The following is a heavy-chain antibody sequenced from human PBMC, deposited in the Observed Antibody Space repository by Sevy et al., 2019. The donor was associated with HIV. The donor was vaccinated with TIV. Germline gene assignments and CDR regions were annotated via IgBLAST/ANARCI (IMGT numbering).Heavy chain of an antibody. J-gene: IGHJ6*03. V-gene: IGHV3-23*01. D-gene: IGHD3-22*01. CDR3: AKGGGGHYDPDEIGYYFYYYNMDV. CDR2: ISGSGTRT. Sequence: GGSLRLSCAVSGFSFDSYGMTWVRQAPGKGLEWVSGISGSGTRTYYADSVKGRFSISRDNSKNRLYLQMNSLRRGDKGIDYLAKGGGGHYDPDEIGYYFYYYNMDVWGKGTTVTVSS. CDR1: GFSFDSYG.